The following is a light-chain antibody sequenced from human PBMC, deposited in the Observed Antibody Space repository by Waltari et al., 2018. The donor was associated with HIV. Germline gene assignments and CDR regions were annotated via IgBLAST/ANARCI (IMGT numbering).Light chain of an antibody. V-gene: IGLV1-47*01. J-gene: IGLJ1*01. CDR2: RND. Sequence: QSGSTQPPSLSGTPGQRLTIPCSGNNSNIGRNYVFWYRQLPCPAPSLLVCRNDQRARGGADRVSGSRAGSSASLVIGGLRVEDEADYGWASGDDGLSGHVFGGGTTVSV. CDR3: ASGDDGLSGHV. CDR1: NSNIGRNY.